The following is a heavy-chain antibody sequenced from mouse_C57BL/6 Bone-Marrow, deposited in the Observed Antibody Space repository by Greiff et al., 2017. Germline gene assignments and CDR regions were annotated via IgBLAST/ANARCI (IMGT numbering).Heavy chain of an antibody. CDR1: GFNIKDDY. CDR2: IDPENGDT. D-gene: IGHD1-1*01. J-gene: IGHJ2*01. Sequence: QQSGAELVRPGASVKLSCTASGFNIKDDYMHWVKQRPEQGLEWIGWIDPENGDTEYASKFQGKATITADTSSNTAYLQLSSLTSEDTAVYYCTTRIIYYYGSSYGYWGQGTTLTVSS. CDR3: TTRIIYYYGSSYGY. V-gene: IGHV14-4*01.